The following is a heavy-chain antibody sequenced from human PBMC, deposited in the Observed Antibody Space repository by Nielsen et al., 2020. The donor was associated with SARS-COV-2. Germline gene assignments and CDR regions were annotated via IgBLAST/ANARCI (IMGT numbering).Heavy chain of an antibody. V-gene: IGHV3-23*01. CDR1: GFTFSGYA. Sequence: GESLKISCAASGFTFSGYAMSWVRQAPGKGLEWVSTISGSGRDTFYADSVRGRFTTSRDNSKNTLYLQMNSLRAEDTAVYYCARDLYYYGPFDYWGQGTLVTVSS. CDR2: ISGSGRDT. CDR3: ARDLYYYGPFDY. D-gene: IGHD3-10*01. J-gene: IGHJ4*02.